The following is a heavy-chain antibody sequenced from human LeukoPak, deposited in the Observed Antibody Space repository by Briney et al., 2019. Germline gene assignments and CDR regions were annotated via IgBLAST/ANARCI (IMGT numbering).Heavy chain of an antibody. CDR3: AAQRMYSRSSPVGY. Sequence: SETLSLTCTVSGGSISSYYWSWIRQPPGKGLEWIGHIYTSGSTNYNPSLKSRVTISVDTSKNQFSLKLSSVTAADTAVYYCAAQRMYSRSSPVGYWGQGTLVTVSS. D-gene: IGHD6-6*01. J-gene: IGHJ4*02. CDR2: IYTSGST. CDR1: GGSISSYY. V-gene: IGHV4-4*09.